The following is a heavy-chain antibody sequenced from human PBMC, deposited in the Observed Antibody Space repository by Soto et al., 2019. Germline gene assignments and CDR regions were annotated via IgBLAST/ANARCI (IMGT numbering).Heavy chain of an antibody. V-gene: IGHV3-33*01. D-gene: IGHD3-10*01. CDR2: IWYDGSNK. Sequence: GGSLRLSCAASGFTFSSYGMRWVRQAPGKGLEWVAVIWYDGSNKYYADSVKGRFTISRDNSKNTLYLQMNSLRAEDTAVYYCARCRMVRGVIITSENYYYYGMDVWGQGTTVTVSS. CDR1: GFTFSSYG. J-gene: IGHJ6*02. CDR3: ARCRMVRGVIITSENYYYYGMDV.